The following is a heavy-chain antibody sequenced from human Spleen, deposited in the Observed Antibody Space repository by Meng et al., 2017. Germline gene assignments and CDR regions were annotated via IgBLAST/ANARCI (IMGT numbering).Heavy chain of an antibody. V-gene: IGHV4-39*07. CDR3: ARGLMVATSNHYGMDV. J-gene: IGHJ6*02. CDR2: IYYSGST. D-gene: IGHD5-12*01. CDR1: GGSISSSSYY. Sequence: SETLSLTCTVSGGSISSSSYYWGWIRQPPGKGLEWIGSIYYSGSTYYNPSLKSRVTISVDTSKNQFSLKLTSVTAADTAVYYCARGLMVATSNHYGMDVWGQGTTVTVSS.